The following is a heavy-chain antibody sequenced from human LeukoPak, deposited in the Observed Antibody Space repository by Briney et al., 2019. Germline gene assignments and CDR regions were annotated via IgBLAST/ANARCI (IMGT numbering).Heavy chain of an antibody. J-gene: IGHJ4*02. D-gene: IGHD3-10*01. CDR3: ARSRITMVRGGPSYFDY. CDR2: INHSGST. Sequence: SETLSLTCAVYGGSFSGYYWSWIRQPPGKGLEWIGEINHSGSTNYNPSLKSRVTISVDTSKNQFSLKLSSVTAADTAVYYCARSRITMVRGGPSYFDYWGQGTLVTVSS. V-gene: IGHV4-34*01. CDR1: GGSFSGYY.